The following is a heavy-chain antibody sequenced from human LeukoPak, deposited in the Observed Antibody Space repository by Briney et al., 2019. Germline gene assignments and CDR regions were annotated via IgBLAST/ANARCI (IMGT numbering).Heavy chain of an antibody. V-gene: IGHV3-7*01. CDR3: ARDLALYATDY. Sequence: GGSLRLSCTASGFSLSGYWMSWVRQAPGQGLEWVANIGKDGSWIHYADSVKGRFAISRDNAKNSLSLQMNSLRADDTAIYYCARDLALYATDYWGQGTLVTVSS. CDR2: IGKDGSWI. CDR1: GFSLSGYW. J-gene: IGHJ4*02. D-gene: IGHD2/OR15-2a*01.